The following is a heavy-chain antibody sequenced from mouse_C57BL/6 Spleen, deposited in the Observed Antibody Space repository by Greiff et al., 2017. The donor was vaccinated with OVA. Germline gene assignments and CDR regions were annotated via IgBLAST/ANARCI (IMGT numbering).Heavy chain of an antibody. CDR2: IYPGDGDT. V-gene: IGHV1-82*01. Sequence: VQLQQSGPELVKPGASVKISCKASGYAFSSSWMNWVKQRPGKGLEWIGRIYPGDGDTNYNGKFKGKATLTADKSSSTAYMQLSSLTSEDAAVYFCARDGLLIPFDYWGQGTTLTVSS. D-gene: IGHD2-3*01. J-gene: IGHJ2*01. CDR1: GYAFSSSW. CDR3: ARDGLLIPFDY.